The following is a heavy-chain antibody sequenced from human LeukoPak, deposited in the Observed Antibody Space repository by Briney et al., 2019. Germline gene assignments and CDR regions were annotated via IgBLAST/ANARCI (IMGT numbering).Heavy chain of an antibody. V-gene: IGHV1-46*01. CDR1: GYTFTSYY. J-gene: IGHJ3*02. CDR3: ASGFYDSSGPSDAFDI. Sequence: ASVKVSCKASGYTFTSYYMHWVRQAPGQGLEWMGIINPSGGSTSYAQKFQGRVTMTRDTSTSTVYMELSSLRSEDTAVYYCASGFYDSSGPSDAFDIWGQGTMVTVSS. D-gene: IGHD3-22*01. CDR2: INPSGGST.